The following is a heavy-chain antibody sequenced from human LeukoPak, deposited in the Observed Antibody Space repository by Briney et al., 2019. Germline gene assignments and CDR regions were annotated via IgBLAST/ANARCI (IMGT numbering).Heavy chain of an antibody. J-gene: IGHJ4*02. CDR2: IYPGDSDT. D-gene: IGHD1-26*01. CDR3: ARLNPLVEATPYYFDY. V-gene: IGHV5-51*01. CDR1: GYSFTSYW. Sequence: GESLKISCKGSGYSFTSYWIGWVRQMPGKGLEWMGIIYPGDSDTRYSPSFQGQVTISADKSISTAYLQWSSLKASDTAMYYCARLNPLVEATPYYFDYWGQGTLVTVSS.